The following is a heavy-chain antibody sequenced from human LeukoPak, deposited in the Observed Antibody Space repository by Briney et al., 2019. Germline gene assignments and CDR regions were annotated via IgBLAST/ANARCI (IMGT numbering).Heavy chain of an antibody. V-gene: IGHV3-23*01. CDR2: ISGSGGGT. J-gene: IGHJ4*02. CDR1: GFTFSSYA. Sequence: PGGSLRLSCAASGFTFSSYAMSWVRQAPGKGLEWVSAISGSGGGTYYADSVKGRFTTSRDNSKNTLFLQMNSLRAEDTAVYYCAKDEAGSSGWSPDSWGQGTLVTVSS. CDR3: AKDEAGSSGWSPDS. D-gene: IGHD6-19*01.